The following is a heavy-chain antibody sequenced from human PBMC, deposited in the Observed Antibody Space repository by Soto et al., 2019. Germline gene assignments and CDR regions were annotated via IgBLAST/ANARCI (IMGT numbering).Heavy chain of an antibody. CDR3: VKTLQYSYGLPH. CDR1: GFTFSSYG. CDR2: ISYDGSNK. D-gene: IGHD5-18*01. J-gene: IGHJ4*01. V-gene: IGHV3-30*18. Sequence: GGSLRLSSAASGFTFSSYGMHWVRQAPGKGLEWVAVISYDGSNKYYADSVKGRFTISRDNSKNTLYLQMNSLRAEDTAVYYCVKTLQYSYGLPHWGHGTLVTVSS.